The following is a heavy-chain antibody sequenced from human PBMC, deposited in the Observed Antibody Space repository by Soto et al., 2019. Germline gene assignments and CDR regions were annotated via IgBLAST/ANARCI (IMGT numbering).Heavy chain of an antibody. CDR2: IYSGGGGST. CDR3: ARERAGDFGGFDY. D-gene: IGHD6-19*01. CDR1: GFTVSNNY. Sequence: EVQLVESGGGLIQPGGSLRLSCAASGFTVSNNYMSWVRQAPGKGLEWVSVIYSGGGGSTYYADAVKGRVTISRDNSKNTVYLQMNSLRAADTAVYYCARERAGDFGGFDYWGQGTLVAV. V-gene: IGHV3-53*01. J-gene: IGHJ4*02.